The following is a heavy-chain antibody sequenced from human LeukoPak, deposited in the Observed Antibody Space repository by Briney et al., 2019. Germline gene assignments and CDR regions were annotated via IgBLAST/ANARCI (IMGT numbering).Heavy chain of an antibody. CDR2: IYYSGST. CDR3: ATSDSSSWYFSGFDP. Sequence: KSSETLSLTCTVSGGSISNNVYYWGWIRQPPGKGLEWIGSIYYSGSTYYNPSLKSRVTISVDTSKNQFSLKLSSVTAADTAVYYCATSDSSSWYFSGFDPWGQGTLATVSS. V-gene: IGHV4-39*07. CDR1: GGSISNNVYY. J-gene: IGHJ5*02. D-gene: IGHD6-13*01.